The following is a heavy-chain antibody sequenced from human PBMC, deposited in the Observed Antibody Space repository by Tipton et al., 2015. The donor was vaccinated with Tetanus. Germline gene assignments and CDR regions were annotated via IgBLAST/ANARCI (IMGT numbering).Heavy chain of an antibody. V-gene: IGHV4-34*01. J-gene: IGHJ4*02. CDR1: GGSFSGYY. Sequence: TLSLTCAVYGGSFSGYYWSWIRQPPGKGLEWIGEINHSGSTNYNPSLKSRVTISVDTSKNQFSLKLSSVTAADTAVYYCARSDRTTYSSGWGFTYWGQGTLVTVSS. CDR2: INHSGST. D-gene: IGHD6-19*01. CDR3: ARSDRTTYSSGWGFTY.